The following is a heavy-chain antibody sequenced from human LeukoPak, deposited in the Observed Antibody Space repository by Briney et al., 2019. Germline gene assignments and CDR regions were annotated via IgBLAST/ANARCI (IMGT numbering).Heavy chain of an antibody. CDR1: GGSVSSGNYY. CDR2: IYYSGST. J-gene: IGHJ4*02. V-gene: IGHV4-61*01. D-gene: IGHD3-22*01. Sequence: SETLSLTCTVSGGSVSSGNYYWSWIRQPPGKGLDWIGYIYYSGSTNYNPSLKSRVTISVNTSKNQFSLRLSSVTAADTAVYYCARDPSGYFNYWGQGTLATVSS. CDR3: ARDPSGYFNY.